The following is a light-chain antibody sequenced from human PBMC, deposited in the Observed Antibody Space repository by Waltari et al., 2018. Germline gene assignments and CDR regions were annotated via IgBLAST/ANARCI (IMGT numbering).Light chain of an antibody. CDR2: DAS. CDR1: QSIRTY. CDR3: QQSYSTPYT. J-gene: IGKJ2*01. V-gene: IGKV1-39*01. Sequence: DIQMTQSPSSLFASVGDRGPITCRASQSIRTYLNWYQQKPGKAPKLLIYDASSLQSGVPSRFSGSGSGSDFTLTISSLQPEDFATYFCQQSYSTPYTFGQGTKLEIK.